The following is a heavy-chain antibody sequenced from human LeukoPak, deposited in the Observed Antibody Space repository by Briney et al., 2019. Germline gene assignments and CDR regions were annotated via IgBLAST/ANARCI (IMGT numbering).Heavy chain of an antibody. CDR3: VRQGYNYGAFNA. J-gene: IGHJ4*02. CDR2: VFISGNT. Sequence: PSETLSLTCALSADSISCCYWTWIRQSAGKGLEWIGRVFISGNTNYNPSLQGRVTMSVDRSKSQFSLRLRSVTAADTAVYYCVRQGYNYGAFNAWGQGTLVTVSS. CDR1: ADSISCCY. D-gene: IGHD5-18*01. V-gene: IGHV4-4*07.